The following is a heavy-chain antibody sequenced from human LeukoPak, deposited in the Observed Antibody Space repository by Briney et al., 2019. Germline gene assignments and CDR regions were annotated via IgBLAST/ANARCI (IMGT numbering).Heavy chain of an antibody. V-gene: IGHV3-64*01. J-gene: IGHJ4*02. Sequence: GGSLRLSCAASGFTFSSYAMHWVRQAPGKGLEYVSAISSNGGSTYYANSVKGRLTISRDNSKNTLYLQMGSLRAEDMAVYYCARDDSTSCGYDYWGQGTLVTVSS. CDR3: ARDDSTSCGYDY. CDR1: GFTFSSYA. D-gene: IGHD2-2*01. CDR2: ISSNGGST.